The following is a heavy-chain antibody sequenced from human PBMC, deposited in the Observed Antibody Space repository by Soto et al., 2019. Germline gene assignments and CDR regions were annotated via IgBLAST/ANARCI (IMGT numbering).Heavy chain of an antibody. V-gene: IGHV3-30*18. CDR1: GFTFSSYG. CDR3: AKPGGSQRGTYFDY. J-gene: IGHJ4*02. CDR2: ISYDGSNK. D-gene: IGHD1-26*01. Sequence: GGSLRLSCAASGFTFSSYGMHWVRQAPGKGLEWVAVISYDGSNKYYADSVKGRFTISRDNSKNTLYLQMNSLRAEDTAVYYCAKPGGSQRGTYFDYWGQGTLVTVSS.